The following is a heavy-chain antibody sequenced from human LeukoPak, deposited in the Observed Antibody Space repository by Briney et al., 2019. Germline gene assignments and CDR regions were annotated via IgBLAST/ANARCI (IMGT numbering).Heavy chain of an antibody. CDR2: IKRDGSEK. Sequence: GGSLRLSCAASGFTFSSYWMSWVRQAPGKGLEWVANIKRDGSEKYYVDSVKGRFTISRDNAKNSLYLQMNSLRAEDTAVYYCARGSPLWGDYYFDYWGQGTLVTVSS. V-gene: IGHV3-7*01. J-gene: IGHJ4*02. CDR3: ARGSPLWGDYYFDY. D-gene: IGHD4-17*01. CDR1: GFTFSSYW.